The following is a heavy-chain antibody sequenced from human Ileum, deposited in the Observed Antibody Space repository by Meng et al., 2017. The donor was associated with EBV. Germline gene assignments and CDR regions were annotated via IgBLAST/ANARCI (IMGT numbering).Heavy chain of an antibody. CDR2: IYHSGST. V-gene: IGHV4-4*02. J-gene: IGHJ4*02. Sequence: QVPLRESGPGLGKPSGPLSLPCAVSGGSMSSTNWWSWVRQPPGKGLEWIGEIYHSGSTTYNPSLKSRVSISVDKSKNQFSLKLSSVTAADTAVYYCARADKVRFDYWGQGTLVTVSS. CDR1: GGSMSSTNW. CDR3: ARADKVRFDY.